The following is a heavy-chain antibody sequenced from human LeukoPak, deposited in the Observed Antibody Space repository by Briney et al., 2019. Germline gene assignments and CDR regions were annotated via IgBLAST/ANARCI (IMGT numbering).Heavy chain of an antibody. V-gene: IGHV3-48*03. CDR2: ISSSGSTI. CDR3: AKLIPGQDDDSGTDS. CDR1: GFTFSSYE. D-gene: IGHD3-22*01. Sequence: PGGSLRLSCAASGFTFSSYEMNWVRQAPGKGLEWVSYISSSGSTIYYADSVKGRFTISRDNAKNSLYLQMNSLRAEDTAVYHCAKLIPGQDDDSGTDSWGQGTLVTVSS. J-gene: IGHJ4*02.